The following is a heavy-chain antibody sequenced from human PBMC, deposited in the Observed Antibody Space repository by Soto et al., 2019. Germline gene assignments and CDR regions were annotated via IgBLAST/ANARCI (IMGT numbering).Heavy chain of an antibody. D-gene: IGHD3-10*01. CDR1: GDTFSFYT. CDR2: IIPMVRMA. V-gene: IGHV1-69*02. CDR3: AHYYGSGSSPFDY. Sequence: QVQLVQSGAELKKPGSSVKVSCTASGDTFSFYTMNWVRQAPGQGPEWMGRIIPMVRMANYAQKFQGRVTIIADKTTVTSYRELSSLRSEDTAVYYCAHYYGSGSSPFDYWGQGTLVTVSS. J-gene: IGHJ4*02.